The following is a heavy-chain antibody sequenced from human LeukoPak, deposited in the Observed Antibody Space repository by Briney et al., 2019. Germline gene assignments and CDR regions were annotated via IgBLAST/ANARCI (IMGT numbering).Heavy chain of an antibody. D-gene: IGHD6-13*01. V-gene: IGHV3-11*01. CDR2: IGSGGGPI. Sequence: PGGSLRLSCAASGFTFSDYYMSWFRQAPGKGLEWVSYIGSGGGPIYYADSVKGRFTISRDNAKSSLYLQMSSLRAEDTALYYCARALRDSSWYYEYWGQGTLVTVSS. J-gene: IGHJ4*02. CDR3: ARALRDSSWYYEY. CDR1: GFTFSDYY.